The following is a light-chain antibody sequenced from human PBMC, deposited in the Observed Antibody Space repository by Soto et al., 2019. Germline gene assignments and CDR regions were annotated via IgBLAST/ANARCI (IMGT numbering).Light chain of an antibody. Sequence: QAVLTQSPPVSGAPGPRVTISCTGSSSNIGAGYDVHWYQQFPGTAPKLLIYEVNKRPSGVSARFSGSKSGNKDSLTISGLQDEDEADYYCSSYTITSTLVIFGGGTQLTVL. CDR2: EVN. CDR1: SSNIGAGYD. CDR3: SSYTITSTLVI. V-gene: IGLV1-40*01. J-gene: IGLJ2*01.